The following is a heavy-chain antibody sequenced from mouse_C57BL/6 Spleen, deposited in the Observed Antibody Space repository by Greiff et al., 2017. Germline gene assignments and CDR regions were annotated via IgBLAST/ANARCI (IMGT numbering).Heavy chain of an antibody. D-gene: IGHD2-1*01. CDR2: IDPSDSYT. Sequence: QVQLKQPGAELVKPGASVKLSCKASGYTFTSYWMQWVKQRPGQGLEWIGEIDPSDSYTNYNQKFKGKATLTVDTSSSTAYMQLSSLTSEDSAVYYCARREGTRGFYGNYSHWYFDVWGTGTTVTVSS. J-gene: IGHJ1*03. CDR3: ARREGTRGFYGNYSHWYFDV. CDR1: GYTFTSYW. V-gene: IGHV1-50*01.